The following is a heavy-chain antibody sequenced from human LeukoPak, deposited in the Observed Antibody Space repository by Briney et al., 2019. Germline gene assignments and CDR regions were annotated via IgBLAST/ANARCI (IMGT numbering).Heavy chain of an antibody. J-gene: IGHJ4*02. Sequence: GGSLRLSCAASGFTFSSYSMNWVRQAPGKWLEWVSSISSSSSYIYYADSVKGRFTISRDNAKNSLYLQMNSRRAEDTAVYYCAREDHDYGDSGVDYWGQGTLVTVSS. CDR1: GFTFSSYS. CDR3: AREDHDYGDSGVDY. V-gene: IGHV3-21*01. D-gene: IGHD4-17*01. CDR2: ISSSSSYI.